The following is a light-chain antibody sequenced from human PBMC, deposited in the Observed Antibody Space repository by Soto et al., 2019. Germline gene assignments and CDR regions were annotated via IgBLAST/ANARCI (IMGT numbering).Light chain of an antibody. CDR3: ASYTNSSTRV. V-gene: IGLV2-14*01. J-gene: IGLJ3*02. CDR2: EVN. Sequence: QSALTQPASVSGSPGQSITISCTGSNNDVGAYNYVSWYQQHPGKAPKLIIYEVNNQPSGVSHRFSGSKSGNTASLTISGLQADHEADYYCASYTNSSTRVFGGGTKVTVL. CDR1: NNDVGAYNY.